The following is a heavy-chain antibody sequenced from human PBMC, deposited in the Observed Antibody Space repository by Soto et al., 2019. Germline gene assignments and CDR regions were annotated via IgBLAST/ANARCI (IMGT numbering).Heavy chain of an antibody. Sequence: SQTLSLTCAISGDSVSSNSAAWNWIRQSPSRGLEWLGRTYYRSKWYNDYAVSVNSRITINPETSKNQFSLKLNSVTPEDTAVYYCARTPHYGSSWAHYYYYGMDVWGQGTTVTVSS. CDR2: TYYRSKWYN. D-gene: IGHD6-13*01. V-gene: IGHV6-1*01. CDR3: ARTPHYGSSWAHYYYYGMDV. CDR1: GDSVSSNSAA. J-gene: IGHJ6*02.